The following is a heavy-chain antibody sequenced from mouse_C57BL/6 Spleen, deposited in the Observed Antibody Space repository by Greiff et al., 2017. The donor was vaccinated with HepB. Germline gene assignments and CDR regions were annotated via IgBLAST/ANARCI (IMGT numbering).Heavy chain of an antibody. D-gene: IGHD1-1*01. Sequence: QVQLKQPGAELVKPGASVKMSCKASGYTFTSYWINWVKQRPGQGLEWIGDIYPGSGSTNYNEKFKSKATLTVDTSSSTADMQLCSLRSEDSAVYYCARGNYYGSSYWYFDVWGTGTTVTVSS. V-gene: IGHV1-55*01. J-gene: IGHJ1*03. CDR2: IYPGSGST. CDR1: GYTFTSYW. CDR3: ARGNYYGSSYWYFDV.